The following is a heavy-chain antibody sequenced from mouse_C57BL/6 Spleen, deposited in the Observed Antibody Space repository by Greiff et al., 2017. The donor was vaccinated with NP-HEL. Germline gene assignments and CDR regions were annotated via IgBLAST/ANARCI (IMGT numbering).Heavy chain of an antibody. CDR1: GYSITSGYY. CDR3: ARGGKNYYGSSYDAMDY. D-gene: IGHD1-1*01. V-gene: IGHV3-6*01. Sequence: EVQLQQSGPGLVKPSQSLSLTCSVTGYSITSGYYWNWIRQFPGNKLEWMGYISYDGSNNYNPSLKNRISITRDTSKNQFFLKLNSVTTEDTATYYCARGGKNYYGSSYDAMDYWGQGTSVTVSS. J-gene: IGHJ4*01. CDR2: ISYDGSN.